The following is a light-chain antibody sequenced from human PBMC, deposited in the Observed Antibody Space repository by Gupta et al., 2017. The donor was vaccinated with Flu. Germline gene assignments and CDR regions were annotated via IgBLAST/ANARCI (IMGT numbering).Light chain of an antibody. Sequence: ETATLSCRASQRVSSDYVAWYQQKPGQAPRLLIYGASRRATNIPDRFSGSGSGTEFSLTISRLEPEDFAVYHCQQYGTLFWTFGQGTKVEMK. CDR1: QRVSSDY. CDR3: QQYGTLFWT. J-gene: IGKJ1*01. V-gene: IGKV3-20*01. CDR2: GAS.